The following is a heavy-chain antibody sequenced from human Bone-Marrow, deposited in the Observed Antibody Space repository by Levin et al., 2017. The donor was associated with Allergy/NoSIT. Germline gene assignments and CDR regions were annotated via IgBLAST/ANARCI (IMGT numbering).Heavy chain of an antibody. CDR3: ATWLSHHFDY. Sequence: GESLKISCAASGFTFSSYAMHWVRQAPGRGLEWVSTIDGPTHNTHYADSVKGRFTIPRDNSENTLYLHMNSLRAEDTALYYCATWLSHHFDYWGQGTLVTVSS. J-gene: IGHJ4*02. D-gene: IGHD3-9*01. CDR1: GFTFSSYA. V-gene: IGHV3-23*01. CDR2: IDGPTHNT.